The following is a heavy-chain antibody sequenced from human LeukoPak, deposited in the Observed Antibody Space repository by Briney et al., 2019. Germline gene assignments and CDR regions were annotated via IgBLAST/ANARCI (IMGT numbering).Heavy chain of an antibody. J-gene: IGHJ5*02. D-gene: IGHD1-26*01. Sequence: SETLSLTCTVSGGSISSYYWSWIRQPPGKGLEWIGYIYYSGSTYYNPSLKSRVTISVDTSKNQFSLKLSSVTAADTAVYYCARGGANWFDPWGQGTLVTVSS. V-gene: IGHV4-30-4*01. CDR2: IYYSGST. CDR3: ARGGANWFDP. CDR1: GGSISSYY.